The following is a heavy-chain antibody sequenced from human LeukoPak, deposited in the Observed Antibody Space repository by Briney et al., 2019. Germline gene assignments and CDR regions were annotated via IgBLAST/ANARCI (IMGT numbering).Heavy chain of an antibody. CDR3: ARHVSSSGEDS. V-gene: IGHV1-2*02. CDR1: GYIFTNYY. J-gene: IGHJ4*02. Sequence: GASVKVSCKAPGYIFTNYYMHWVRQAPGQGLEWMGWINPRSGGTNFAQKFQGRVTMTRDTSISAAYMELSRLRSDDTAVYYCARHVSSSGEDSWGQGTLVTVSS. CDR2: INPRSGGT. D-gene: IGHD2-21*01.